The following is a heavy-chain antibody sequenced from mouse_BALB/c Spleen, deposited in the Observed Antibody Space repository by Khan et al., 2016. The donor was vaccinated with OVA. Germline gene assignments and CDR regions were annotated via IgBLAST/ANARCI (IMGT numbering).Heavy chain of an antibody. Sequence: EVELVESGGDLVKPGGSLKLSCAASGFTFSNYAMSWVRQTPDKRLEWVATISSAGSYTYYPNSVKGRFTISGDNAKNTLYLQMSSLKSEDTAMYYCARRGYDEAWFAYWGQGTLVTVSA. V-gene: IGHV5-6*01. J-gene: IGHJ3*01. D-gene: IGHD2-2*01. CDR1: GFTFSNYA. CDR3: ARRGYDEAWFAY. CDR2: ISSAGSYT.